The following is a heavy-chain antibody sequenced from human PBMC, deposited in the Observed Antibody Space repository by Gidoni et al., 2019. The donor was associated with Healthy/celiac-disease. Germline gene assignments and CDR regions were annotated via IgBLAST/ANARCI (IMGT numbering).Heavy chain of an antibody. Sequence: EVQLVESGGGLVQPGRSLRLSCAASGFTFDDYAMHWVRQAPGKGLEWVSGISWNSGSIGYADSVKGRFTISRDNAKNSLYLQMNSLRAEDTALYYCAKDSREDYYGSGSYLDYWGQGTLVTVSS. J-gene: IGHJ4*02. CDR2: ISWNSGSI. CDR3: AKDSREDYYGSGSYLDY. V-gene: IGHV3-9*01. CDR1: GFTFDDYA. D-gene: IGHD3-10*01.